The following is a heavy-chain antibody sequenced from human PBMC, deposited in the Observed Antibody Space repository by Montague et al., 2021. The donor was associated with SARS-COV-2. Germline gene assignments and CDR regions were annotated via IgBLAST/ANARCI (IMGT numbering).Heavy chain of an antibody. V-gene: IGHV4-39*07. CDR2: IYYSGST. D-gene: IGHD3-22*01. J-gene: IGHJ6*02. CDR1: GGAISSSSYY. CDR3: ARDTRITMLVVVNRYGMDV. Sequence: SLTCTFSGGAISSSSYYWGWIRQPPGKGLEWIGSIYYSGSTYYNPSLKSRVTISVDTSTNQFSLKLSSVTAADTAVYYCARDTRITMLVVVNRYGMDVWGQGTTVTVSS.